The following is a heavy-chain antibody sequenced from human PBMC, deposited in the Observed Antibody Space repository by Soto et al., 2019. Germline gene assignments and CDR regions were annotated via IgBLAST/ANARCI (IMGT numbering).Heavy chain of an antibody. V-gene: IGHV3-30*18. J-gene: IGHJ4*02. CDR1: GFTFSSYG. CDR2: ISYDGSNK. D-gene: IGHD3-9*01. CDR3: AKAYWCDILTGYYKWVPPPDY. Sequence: PGGSLRLSCAASGFTFSSYGMHWVRQAPGKGLEWVAVISYDGSNKYYADSVKGRFTISRDNSKNTLYLKMNSLRAEDTAVYYCAKAYWCDILTGYYKWVPPPDYWGQGTLVTVSS.